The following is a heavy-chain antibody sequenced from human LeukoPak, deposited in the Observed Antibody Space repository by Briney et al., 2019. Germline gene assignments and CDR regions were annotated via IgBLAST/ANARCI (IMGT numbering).Heavy chain of an antibody. CDR3: AKTLCRVATPVCHYYYYGMDV. Sequence: KSGGSVRLSCAASGFTFSISGMDWVRQAPGKGLEWVSSISSSSSYIHYADSVKGRFTISRDNAKNELYLQMNSLRGEDTAVYYCAKTLCRVATPVCHYYYYGMDVWGQGTTVTVSS. V-gene: IGHV3-21*01. CDR2: ISSSSSYI. D-gene: IGHD5-12*01. CDR1: GFTFSISG. J-gene: IGHJ6*02.